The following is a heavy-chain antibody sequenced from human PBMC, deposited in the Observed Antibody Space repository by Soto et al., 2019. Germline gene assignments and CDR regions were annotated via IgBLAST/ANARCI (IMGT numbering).Heavy chain of an antibody. CDR1: GGTFSSYA. J-gene: IGHJ6*02. CDR2: IIPIFGTA. Sequence: QVQLVQSGAEVKKPGSSVKVSCKASGGTFSSYAISWVRQAPGQGLEWMGGIIPIFGTANYAEKFQGRVTITAYESTSIAYMELSSLRAEDTAGYYCARQGAALRDHYYGMDVWGQGTTVTVSS. CDR3: ARQGAALRDHYYGMDV. V-gene: IGHV1-69*12. D-gene: IGHD6-25*01.